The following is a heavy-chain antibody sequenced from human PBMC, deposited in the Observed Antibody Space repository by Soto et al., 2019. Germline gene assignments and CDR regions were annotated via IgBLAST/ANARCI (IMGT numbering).Heavy chain of an antibody. Sequence: TSETLSLTCTVSGGSISSYYWSWIRQPPGKGLEWIGYIYYSGSTNYNPSLKSRVTISVDTSKNQFSLKLSSVTAADTAVYYCASFPRHGSGSYYRNAFDIWGQGTMVT. D-gene: IGHD3-10*01. CDR2: IYYSGST. V-gene: IGHV4-59*01. CDR3: ASFPRHGSGSYYRNAFDI. J-gene: IGHJ3*02. CDR1: GGSISSYY.